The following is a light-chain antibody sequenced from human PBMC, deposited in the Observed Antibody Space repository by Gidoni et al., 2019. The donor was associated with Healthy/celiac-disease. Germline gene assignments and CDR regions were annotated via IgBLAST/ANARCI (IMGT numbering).Light chain of an antibody. CDR1: QDISNY. J-gene: IGKJ1*01. CDR2: DAS. V-gene: IGKV1-33*01. CDR3: QQYDNPPRT. Sequence: QMTQSPSSLSASVGDRVTITCQASQDISNYLNWYQQKPGKAPKLLIYDASNLETGVPSRFSGSGSGTDFTFTISSLQPEDIATYYCQQYDNPPRTFXQXTKVXIK.